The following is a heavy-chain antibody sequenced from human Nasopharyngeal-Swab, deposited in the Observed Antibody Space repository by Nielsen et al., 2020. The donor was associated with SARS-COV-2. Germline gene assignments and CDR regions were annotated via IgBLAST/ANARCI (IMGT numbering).Heavy chain of an antibody. CDR2: IYPGDSDT. Sequence: GESLKISCRASGYNFIDYWIGWVRQTPGKGLEWLGIIYPGDSDTRYSPSFQGQVTISADKSISTAYLQWSSLKASDTAMYYCARHYYDSSARVGGMDVWGQGTTVTVSS. J-gene: IGHJ6*02. CDR3: ARHYYDSSARVGGMDV. D-gene: IGHD3-22*01. CDR1: GYNFIDYW. V-gene: IGHV5-51*01.